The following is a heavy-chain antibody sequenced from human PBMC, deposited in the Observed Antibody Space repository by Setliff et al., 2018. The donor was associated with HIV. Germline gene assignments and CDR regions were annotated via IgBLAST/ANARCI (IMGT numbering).Heavy chain of an antibody. CDR2: IYDTGST. CDR1: GGSISSSNCY. D-gene: IGHD3-10*01. CDR3: ARRNTMVRGIIIDPYDAFDM. V-gene: IGHV4-39*01. J-gene: IGHJ3*02. Sequence: SETLSLTCTVSGGSISSSNCYWGWIRQPPGKGLQWIGSIYDTGSTYYNPSLRSRVTISVDTSKNQFSLNLSSVTATDTAVYYCARRNTMVRGIIIDPYDAFDMWGQGTVVTVSS.